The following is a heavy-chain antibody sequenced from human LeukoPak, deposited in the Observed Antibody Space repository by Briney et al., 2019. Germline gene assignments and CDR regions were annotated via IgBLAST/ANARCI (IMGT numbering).Heavy chain of an antibody. CDR1: GYTFTGYY. CDR2: INPNSGGT. J-gene: IGHJ4*02. V-gene: IGHV1-2*02. D-gene: IGHD3-22*01. Sequence: SVTVSCKASGYTFTGYYMHWVRQAPGQGLEWMGWINPNSGGTNYAQKFQGRVTMTRDTSIGTAYMELSRLRSDDTAVYYCASGPYYYDSSGYYATSPFDYWGQGTLVTVSS. CDR3: ASGPYYYDSSGYYATSPFDY.